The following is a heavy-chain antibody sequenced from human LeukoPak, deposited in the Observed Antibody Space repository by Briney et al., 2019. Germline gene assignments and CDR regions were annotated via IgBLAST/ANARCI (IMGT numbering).Heavy chain of an antibody. V-gene: IGHV1-3*01. Sequence: ASVKVSCKASGYTFTSYAMHWVRQAPGQRLEWMGWINAGNGNTKYSQKFQGRVTITRDTSASTAYMELSSLRSEDTAVYYCARGGYYGSEGYFPFQHWGQGTLVTVSS. D-gene: IGHD3-22*01. CDR2: INAGNGNT. CDR3: ARGGYYGSEGYFPFQH. CDR1: GYTFTSYA. J-gene: IGHJ1*01.